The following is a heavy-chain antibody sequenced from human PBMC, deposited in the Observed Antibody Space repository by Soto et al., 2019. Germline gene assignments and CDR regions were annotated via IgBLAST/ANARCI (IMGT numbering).Heavy chain of an antibody. CDR3: AKDRRAGGNSAFYFDF. V-gene: IGHV3-23*01. Sequence: GSLRVSFSASGFKFSNYAMIWVRQAPGKGLEWVSLISATGGGTYYADSVKGRFTISRDNSHNTLYLQVHSLTAEDTAVYYCAKDRRAGGNSAFYFDFWGQGAQVTVSS. J-gene: IGHJ4*02. CDR1: GFKFSNYA. D-gene: IGHD3-16*01. CDR2: ISATGGGT.